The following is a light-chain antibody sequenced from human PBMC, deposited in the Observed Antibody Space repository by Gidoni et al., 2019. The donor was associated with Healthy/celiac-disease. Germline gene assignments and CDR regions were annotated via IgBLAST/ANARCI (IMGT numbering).Light chain of an antibody. CDR2: EDN. Sequence: KFMLTQPHSVSESQGKTVTSSCTRSSGSIASNYVQWYQQRPGSAPTTVIYEDNQRPSGVPARLSGSIDTSSNSAPLTISGLQTEDEADYYCQSYDSSNPWVFGGGTKLTVL. CDR3: QSYDSSNPWV. V-gene: IGLV6-57*03. CDR1: SGSIASNY. J-gene: IGLJ3*02.